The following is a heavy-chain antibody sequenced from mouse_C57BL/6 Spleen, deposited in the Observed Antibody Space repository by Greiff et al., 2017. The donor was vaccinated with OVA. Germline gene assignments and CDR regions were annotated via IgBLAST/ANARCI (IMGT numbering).Heavy chain of an antibody. J-gene: IGHJ2*01. CDR3: ARFIFITTVVATGGYYFDY. V-gene: IGHV1-81*01. Sequence: QVHVKQSGAELARPGASVKLSCKASGYTFTSYGISWVKQRTGQGLEWIGEIYPRSGNTYYNEKFKGKATLTADKSSSTAYMELRSLTSEDSAVYFCARFIFITTVVATGGYYFDYWGQGTTLTVSS. D-gene: IGHD1-1*01. CDR1: GYTFTSYG. CDR2: IYPRSGNT.